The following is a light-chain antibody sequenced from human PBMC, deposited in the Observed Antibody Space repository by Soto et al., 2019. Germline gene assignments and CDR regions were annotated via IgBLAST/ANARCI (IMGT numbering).Light chain of an antibody. V-gene: IGLV1-40*01. J-gene: IGLJ1*01. CDR1: SSNIGAGYD. CDR3: QSYDSSLSGYV. CDR2: GNS. Sequence: QSVLTQPPSVSGAPGQRVTISCTGISSNIGAGYDVHWYQQLPGTAPKLLIYGNSNRPSGVPDRFSGSKSGTSASLVITGLQAEDEADYYCQSYDSSLSGYVFGTRTKVTVL.